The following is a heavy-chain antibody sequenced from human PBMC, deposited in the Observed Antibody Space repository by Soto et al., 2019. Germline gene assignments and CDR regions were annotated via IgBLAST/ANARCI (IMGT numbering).Heavy chain of an antibody. V-gene: IGHV1-3*01. J-gene: IGHJ6*02. D-gene: IGHD3-10*01. CDR3: ASYGSGSYYYGMDV. CDR1: GYTFTSYA. Sequence: ASVKVSCKASGYTFTSYAMHWVRQAPGQRLEWMGWINAGNGNTKYSQKFQGRVTITRGTSASTAYMELSSLRSEDTAVYYCASYGSGSYYYGMDVWGQGTTVTVSS. CDR2: INAGNGNT.